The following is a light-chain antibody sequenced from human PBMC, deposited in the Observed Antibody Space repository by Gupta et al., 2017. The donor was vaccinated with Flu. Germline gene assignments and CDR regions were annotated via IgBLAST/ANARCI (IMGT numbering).Light chain of an antibody. CDR1: SSDIGTYNR. Sequence: QSALTQPPSVSGSPGQSVTISCTGTSSDIGTYNRVSWYQQPPVKAPKLMIYEVSNRPSGVPDRFSESKSGNTASLTISGLQGEDEADYYCNSYTSSSTYVFGTGTKVTVL. CDR2: EVS. CDR3: NSYTSSSTYV. J-gene: IGLJ1*01. V-gene: IGLV2-18*02.